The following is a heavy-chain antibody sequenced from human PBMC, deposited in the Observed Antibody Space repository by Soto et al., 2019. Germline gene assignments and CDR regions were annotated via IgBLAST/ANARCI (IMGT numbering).Heavy chain of an antibody. CDR1: GGSFSGYY. CDR3: ARGLEDRYGDED. Sequence: PSETLSLTCAVYGGSFSGYYWSWIRQPPGKGLEWIGEINHSGSTNYNPSLKSRVTISVDTSKNQFSLKLSSVTAADTAVYYCARGLEDRYGDEDWGQGTLVTVSS. D-gene: IGHD4-17*01. CDR2: INHSGST. J-gene: IGHJ4*02. V-gene: IGHV4-34*01.